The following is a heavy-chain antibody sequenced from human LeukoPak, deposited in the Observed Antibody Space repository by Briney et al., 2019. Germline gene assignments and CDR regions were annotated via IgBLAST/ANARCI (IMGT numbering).Heavy chain of an antibody. D-gene: IGHD5-18*01. CDR3: AGNVDTAMVIDY. J-gene: IGHJ4*02. CDR2: IYYSGST. Sequence: SETLSLTCTVSGGSISSSSYYWGWIRQPPGKGLEWIGSIYYSGSTYYNPSLKSRVTISVDTSKNQFSLKLSSVTAADTAVYYCAGNVDTAMVIDYWGQGTLVTVSS. V-gene: IGHV4-39*01. CDR1: GGSISSSSYY.